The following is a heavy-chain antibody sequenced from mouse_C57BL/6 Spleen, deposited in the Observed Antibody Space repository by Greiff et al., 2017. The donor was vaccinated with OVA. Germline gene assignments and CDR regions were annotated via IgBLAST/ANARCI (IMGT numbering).Heavy chain of an antibody. CDR3: ARGDYYGSSPSSDWYFDV. Sequence: VQLQQSGAELVRPGTSVKMSCKASGYTFTNYWIGWAKQRPGHGLEWIGDIYPGGGYTNYNEKFKGKATLTADKSSSTAYMQFSSLTSEDSAIYYCARGDYYGSSPSSDWYFDVWGTGTTVTVSS. CDR1: GYTFTNYW. J-gene: IGHJ1*03. V-gene: IGHV1-63*01. CDR2: IYPGGGYT. D-gene: IGHD1-1*01.